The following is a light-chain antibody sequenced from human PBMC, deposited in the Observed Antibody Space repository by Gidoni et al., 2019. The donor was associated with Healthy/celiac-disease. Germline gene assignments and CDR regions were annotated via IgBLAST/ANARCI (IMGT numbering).Light chain of an antibody. CDR3: SSYAGSNNV. CDR2: EVS. J-gene: IGLJ1*01. Sequence: QSALTQPPSASWSPGQSVTIPCTGTRSDVGGYNYVSWYQQHPGKAPKLMIYEVSKRPSGVPDRFSGSKAGNTASLTASGRQAEDEADYYCSSYAGSNNVFGTGTKVTVL. CDR1: RSDVGGYNY. V-gene: IGLV2-8*01.